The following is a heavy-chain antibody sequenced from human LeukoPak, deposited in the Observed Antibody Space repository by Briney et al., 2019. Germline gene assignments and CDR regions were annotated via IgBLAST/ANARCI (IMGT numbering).Heavy chain of an antibody. CDR2: INHSGST. J-gene: IGHJ5*02. D-gene: IGHD2-2*01. CDR3: ARGYQLLWGGWFDP. Sequence: SETLSLTCAIYGGSLSGYYWSWIRQPPGKGLEWIGEINHSGSTNYNPSLKSRVTISVDTSKNQLSLNLSSVTAADTAVYYCARGYQLLWGGWFDPWGQGTLVTVSS. CDR1: GGSLSGYY. V-gene: IGHV4-34*01.